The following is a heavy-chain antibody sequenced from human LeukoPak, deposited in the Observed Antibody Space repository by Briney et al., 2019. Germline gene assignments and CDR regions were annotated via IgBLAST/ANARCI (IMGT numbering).Heavy chain of an antibody. Sequence: SETLSLTCTVSGGSISSYDWSWIRQPPGKGLEWIGYIYYSGSTNYNPSLKSRVTISVDTSKNQFSLKLSSVTAADTAVYYCAREEAAAGSSFYYWGQGTLVTVSS. CDR1: GGSISSYD. CDR2: IYYSGST. J-gene: IGHJ4*02. CDR3: AREEAAAGSSFYY. D-gene: IGHD6-13*01. V-gene: IGHV4-59*01.